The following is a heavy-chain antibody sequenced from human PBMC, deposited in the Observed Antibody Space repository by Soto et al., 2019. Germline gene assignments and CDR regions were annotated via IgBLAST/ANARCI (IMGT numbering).Heavy chain of an antibody. Sequence: ASVKVSCKASGGTFSSYAISWVRQAPGQGLEWMGGIIPIFGTANYAQKFQGRVTITADESTSTAYMELSSLRSEDTAVYYCARGLLGYCSSTSCYGMDVWGQGTTVTVSS. CDR1: GGTFSSYA. J-gene: IGHJ6*02. CDR3: ARGLLGYCSSTSCYGMDV. V-gene: IGHV1-69*13. D-gene: IGHD2-2*01. CDR2: IIPIFGTA.